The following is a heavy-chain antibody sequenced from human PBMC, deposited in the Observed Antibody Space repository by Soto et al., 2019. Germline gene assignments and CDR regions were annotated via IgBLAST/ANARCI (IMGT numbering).Heavy chain of an antibody. Sequence: QVQLVQSGAEVKKPGPSVKVSCKASGYTFTSYGISWVRQAPGQGLEWMGWISAYNGNTNYAQQLQGRGTMTTDTSTSTSYMELRSLRSDDTAVYYCARNRYGGNDFDYWGQGTLVTVSS. CDR3: ARNRYGGNDFDY. CDR1: GYTFTSYG. J-gene: IGHJ4*02. D-gene: IGHD4-17*01. V-gene: IGHV1-18*01. CDR2: ISAYNGNT.